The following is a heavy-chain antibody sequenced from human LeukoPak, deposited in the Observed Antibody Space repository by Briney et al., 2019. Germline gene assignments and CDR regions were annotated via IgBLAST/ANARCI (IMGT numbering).Heavy chain of an antibody. D-gene: IGHD6-13*01. V-gene: IGHV3-7*02. J-gene: IGHJ4*02. CDR2: INQDGSEK. Sequence: GGSLRLSCAASGFTLSSYWMTWVRQAPRKGLERVANINQDGSEKYYVDSVKGRFTISRDNAKNSLYLQMNSLRDEDTAVYYCARGTGSDSWYIDYWGQGTLVSVSS. CDR3: ARGTGSDSWYIDY. CDR1: GFTLSSYW.